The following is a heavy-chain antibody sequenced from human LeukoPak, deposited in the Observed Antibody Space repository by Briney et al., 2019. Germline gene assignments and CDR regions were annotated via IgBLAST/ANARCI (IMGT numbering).Heavy chain of an antibody. Sequence: GESLKISCKGSGYSFTSYWIGWVRQMPGKGLEWMGIIYPGDSDTRYSPSFQGQVTISADKSISTAYLQWGSLKASDTAMYYCARVAAAGSYYYYYMDVWGKGTTVTVSS. V-gene: IGHV5-51*01. CDR1: GYSFTSYW. CDR3: ARVAAAGSYYYYYMDV. CDR2: IYPGDSDT. D-gene: IGHD6-13*01. J-gene: IGHJ6*03.